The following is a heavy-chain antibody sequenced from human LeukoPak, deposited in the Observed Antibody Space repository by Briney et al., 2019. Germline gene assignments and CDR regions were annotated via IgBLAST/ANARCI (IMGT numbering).Heavy chain of an antibody. D-gene: IGHD6-25*01. CDR3: AGPAGYPGLNYFDY. J-gene: IGHJ4*02. CDR2: INHSGST. CDR1: GGSFSGYY. V-gene: IGHV4-34*01. Sequence: PSETLSLTCAVYGGSFSGYYWSWIRQPPGKGLEWIGEINHSGSTNYNPSLKSRVTISVDTSKNQFSLKLSSVTAAGTAVYYCAGPAGYPGLNYFDYWGQGTLVTVSS.